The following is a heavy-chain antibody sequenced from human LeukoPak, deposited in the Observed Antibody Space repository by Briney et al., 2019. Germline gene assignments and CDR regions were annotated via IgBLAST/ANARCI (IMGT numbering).Heavy chain of an antibody. CDR1: GGSISSSDW. D-gene: IGHD3-10*01. J-gene: IGHJ4*02. Sequence: SGTLSLTCAVSGGSISSSDWWSWVRPPPGKGLEWIGEIYHSGSTNYNPSLKSRVTISVDKSKNQFSLKLSSVTAADTAVYYCARDRRSEGGVRASFDYWGQGTLVTVSS. CDR3: ARDRRSEGGVRASFDY. V-gene: IGHV4-4*02. CDR2: IYHSGST.